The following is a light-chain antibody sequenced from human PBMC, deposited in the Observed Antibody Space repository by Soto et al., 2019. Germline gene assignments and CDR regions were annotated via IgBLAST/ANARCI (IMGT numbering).Light chain of an antibody. CDR1: SSDVGGYKY. CDR2: DVS. Sequence: QSALTQPASVSGSPGQSITISCTGTSSDVGGYKYVSWYQQHPGEAPKLMIYDVSNRPSGVSNRFSGSKSGNTASLTISGLLAEDEADYYCSSYTSSSTRVFGTGTKLTVL. V-gene: IGLV2-14*01. J-gene: IGLJ1*01. CDR3: SSYTSSSTRV.